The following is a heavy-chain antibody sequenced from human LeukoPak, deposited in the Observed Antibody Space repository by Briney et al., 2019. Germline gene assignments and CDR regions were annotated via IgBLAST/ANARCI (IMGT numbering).Heavy chain of an antibody. D-gene: IGHD3-22*01. V-gene: IGHV4-59*01. Sequence: PSETLSLTCTLSGSSISNYYWSWIRQPPGKGLEWIGYIYYSGSTNYNPSLKSRVTISVDTSKNQFSLKLSSVTAADTAVYYCARDRLYYFDYWGQGTLVTVSS. CDR3: ARDRLYYFDY. J-gene: IGHJ4*02. CDR1: GSSISNYY. CDR2: IYYSGST.